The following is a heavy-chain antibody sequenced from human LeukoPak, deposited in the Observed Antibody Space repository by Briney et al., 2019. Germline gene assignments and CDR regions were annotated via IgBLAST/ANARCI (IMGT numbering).Heavy chain of an antibody. CDR1: GGSFSGYY. V-gene: IGHV3-20*04. J-gene: IGHJ6*02. D-gene: IGHD3-10*01. CDR3: ARDVLLWFGETRNYGMDV. Sequence: ETLSLTCAVYGGSFSGYYWSRIRQPPGKGLEWVSGINWNGGSTGYADSVKGRFTIPRDNAKNSLYLQMNSLRAEDTALYYCARDVLLWFGETRNYGMDVWGQGTTVTVSS. CDR2: INWNGGST.